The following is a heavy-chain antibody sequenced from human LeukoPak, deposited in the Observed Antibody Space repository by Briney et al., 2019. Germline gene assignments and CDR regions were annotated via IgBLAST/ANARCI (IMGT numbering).Heavy chain of an antibody. CDR2: ISRSGGST. Sequence: PGGSLRLSCAASGFTSSSYAMSWVRQAPGKGLEWVSAISRSGGSTYYADSVKGRFTISRDNSKNTLYLQMNSLRAEDTAVYYCAKDQRVTPSGFDPWGQGTLVTVSS. CDR3: AKDQRVTPSGFDP. CDR1: GFTSSSYA. V-gene: IGHV3-23*01. D-gene: IGHD5-18*01. J-gene: IGHJ5*02.